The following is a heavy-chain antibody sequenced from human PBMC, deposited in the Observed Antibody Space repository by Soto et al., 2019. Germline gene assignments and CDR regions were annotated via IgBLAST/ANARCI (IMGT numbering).Heavy chain of an antibody. V-gene: IGHV2-5*02. CDR3: AHRVPYSTSWDVGWFDS. CDR2: IYWDDDR. J-gene: IGHJ5*01. CDR1: GFSLTTSGVG. Sequence: QITLKESGPTLVEPTQTLTLTCSFSGFSLTTSGVGVGWLRRAPGKALECLGIIYWDDDRRYNPSLKDRLTITKDTSKNQVVLSMTYMEPVDTATYYCAHRVPYSTSWDVGWFDSWGQGTLVTVSS. D-gene: IGHD6-13*01.